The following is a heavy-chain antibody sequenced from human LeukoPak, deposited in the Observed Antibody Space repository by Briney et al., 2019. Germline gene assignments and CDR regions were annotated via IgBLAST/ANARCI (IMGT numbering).Heavy chain of an antibody. CDR2: IKQDGSDK. CDR1: GFTFSSYW. Sequence: GGSLRLSCAASGFTFSSYWMSWVRQAPGKGLEWVANIKQDGSDKYYVESVKGRFTISRDNAKKSLYLQMNSLRAEDTAVYYCARELDDPYYYGSGAFDYWGQGTLVTVSS. J-gene: IGHJ4*02. D-gene: IGHD3-10*01. CDR3: ARELDDPYYYGSGAFDY. V-gene: IGHV3-7*01.